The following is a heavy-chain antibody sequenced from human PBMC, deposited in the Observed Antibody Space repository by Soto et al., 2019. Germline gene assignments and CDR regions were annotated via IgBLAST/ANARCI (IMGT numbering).Heavy chain of an antibody. J-gene: IGHJ6*04. D-gene: IGHD1-1*01. CDR1: GFTFRMYS. CDR2: ISESGADT. V-gene: IGHV3-23*01. Sequence: EVQVLESGGGLVQPGGSLRLSCAASGFTFRMYSMSWVRQAPGKGLVWVSAISESGADTYNADSVQGRFTGSRDNSKNTLYLKMNSLRVEDTAVYYCAKRGTSANFNYRMDVWGKGTTVTVSS. CDR3: AKRGTSANFNYRMDV.